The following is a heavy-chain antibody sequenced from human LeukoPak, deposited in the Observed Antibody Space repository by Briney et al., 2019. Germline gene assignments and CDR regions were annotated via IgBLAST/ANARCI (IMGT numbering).Heavy chain of an antibody. CDR2: INTDGSGT. CDR3: VGPDSQFDC. J-gene: IGHJ4*02. CDR1: GFTFSSYW. V-gene: IGHV3-74*01. Sequence: PGGSLRLSCAASGFTFSSYWMHWVRQAPGKGLMWVSRINTDGSGTSYADSVKGRFTISRDNAKNSLYLQMNNLRAEDTAVYYCVGPDSQFDCWGQGTLVTVSS. D-gene: IGHD3-10*01.